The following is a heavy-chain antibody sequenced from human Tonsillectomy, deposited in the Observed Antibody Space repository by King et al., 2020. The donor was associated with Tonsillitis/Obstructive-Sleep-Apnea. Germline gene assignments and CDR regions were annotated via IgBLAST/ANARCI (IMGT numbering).Heavy chain of an antibody. V-gene: IGHV4-34*01. D-gene: IGHD2-15*01. CDR3: ARDGSGYQPFDP. Sequence: VQLQQWGAGLLKPSETLSLPCAVYGGSFSGYYWSWIRQPPGKGLEWIGEFNHSGSTNYNPSLKSRVTISVDTSKNQFSLKLSSVTAADTAVYYCARDGSGYQPFDPWGQGILVTVSS. J-gene: IGHJ5*02. CDR2: FNHSGST. CDR1: GGSFSGYY.